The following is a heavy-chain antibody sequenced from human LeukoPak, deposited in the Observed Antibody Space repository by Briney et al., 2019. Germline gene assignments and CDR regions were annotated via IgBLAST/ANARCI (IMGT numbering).Heavy chain of an antibody. CDR3: ARGYCSSTSCLGRAFDI. Sequence: GGSLRLSCAASGFTFSSYAISWVRQAPGQGLEWMGGIIPIFGTANYAQKFQGRVTITTDESTSTAYMELSSLRSEDTAVYYCARGYCSSTSCLGRAFDIWGQGTMVTVSS. D-gene: IGHD2-2*01. CDR1: GFTFSSYA. CDR2: IIPIFGTA. J-gene: IGHJ3*02. V-gene: IGHV1-69*05.